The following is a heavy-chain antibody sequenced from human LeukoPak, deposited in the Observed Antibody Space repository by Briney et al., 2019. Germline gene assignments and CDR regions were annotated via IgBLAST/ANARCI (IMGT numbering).Heavy chain of an antibody. V-gene: IGHV4-4*07. CDR3: ARDAWAVAGTNFDY. J-gene: IGHJ4*02. Sequence: KPSETLSLTCTVSGGSISSYYWSWIRQPAGKGLEWIGRIYTSGSTNYNPSLKSRVTMSVDTSKNQFSLKLSSVTAADTAVYYCARDAWAVAGTNFDYWGQGTLVTVSS. CDR1: GGSISSYY. D-gene: IGHD6-19*01. CDR2: IYTSGST.